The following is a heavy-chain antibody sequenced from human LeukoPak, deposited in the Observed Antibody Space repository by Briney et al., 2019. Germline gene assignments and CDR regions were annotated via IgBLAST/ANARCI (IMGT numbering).Heavy chain of an antibody. V-gene: IGHV4-59*10. Sequence: SETLSLTCAVSGGSIRSSYFWSWIRQPAGKGLQFIGRIYSSGTTNYNPSLQSRVTMSVDTSRNQFSLKLTSVTASDTAVYYCARAPIGVANPSAFNIWGRGKLVTVS. D-gene: IGHD5-12*01. CDR1: GGSIRSSYF. CDR3: ARAPIGVANPSAFNI. J-gene: IGHJ3*02. CDR2: IYSSGTT.